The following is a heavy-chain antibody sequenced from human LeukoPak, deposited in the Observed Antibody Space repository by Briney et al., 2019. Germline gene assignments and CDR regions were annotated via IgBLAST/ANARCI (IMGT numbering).Heavy chain of an antibody. D-gene: IGHD5-24*01. CDR3: ARHRWLQSLADY. V-gene: IGHV1-18*01. CDR2: VSAYNGNT. J-gene: IGHJ4*02. Sequence: GASVKVSCKASGYFFNGYYITWVRQAPGQGLEWMGWVSAYNGNTNYAQKFQGRVTMTTDTSTTTAYMEMRSLKSDDTAVYYCARHRWLQSLADYWGQGTLVTVSS. CDR1: GYFFNGYY.